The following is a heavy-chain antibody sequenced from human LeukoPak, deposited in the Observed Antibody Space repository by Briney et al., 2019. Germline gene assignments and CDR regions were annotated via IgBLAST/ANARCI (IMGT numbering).Heavy chain of an antibody. J-gene: IGHJ4*02. CDR2: IKQDGNEK. D-gene: IGHD3-10*01. CDR1: GFTFSSYW. Sequence: PGGSLRLSCAASGFTFSSYWMTWVRQPPGRGLEWVASIKQDGNEKKYVDSVKGRFTISRDNARNSLYLQMSSLRADDTAVYYCARDGSFRIYDYWGQGTLVTVSS. CDR3: ARDGSFRIYDY. V-gene: IGHV3-7*01.